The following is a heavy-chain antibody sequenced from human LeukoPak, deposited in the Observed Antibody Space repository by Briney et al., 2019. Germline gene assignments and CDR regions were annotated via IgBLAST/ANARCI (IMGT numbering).Heavy chain of an antibody. Sequence: ASVKVSCKASGYTFTSYGISWVRQAPGQGLEWMGWISAYNGNTNYAQKLQGRVTMTTDTSTSTAYMELRSLRSDDTAVYYCARARSGSSWYVGWFDPWGQGTLVTVSS. J-gene: IGHJ5*02. CDR3: ARARSGSSWYVGWFDP. V-gene: IGHV1-18*01. D-gene: IGHD6-13*01. CDR2: ISAYNGNT. CDR1: GYTFTSYG.